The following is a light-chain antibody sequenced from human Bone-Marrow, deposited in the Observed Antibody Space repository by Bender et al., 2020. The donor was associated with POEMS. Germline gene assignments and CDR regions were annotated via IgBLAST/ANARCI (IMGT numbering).Light chain of an antibody. Sequence: QSVLTQPPSASATPGQRVTISCTGTSSDVGGYNYVSWYQQHPGKAPKLMIYEVSNRPSGVPDRFSGSKSGNTASLTISGLRAEDEADYYCCSYVGTSTLVFGGGTKLTVL. V-gene: IGLV2-23*02. CDR1: SSDVGGYNY. CDR3: CSYVGTSTLV. J-gene: IGLJ2*01. CDR2: EVS.